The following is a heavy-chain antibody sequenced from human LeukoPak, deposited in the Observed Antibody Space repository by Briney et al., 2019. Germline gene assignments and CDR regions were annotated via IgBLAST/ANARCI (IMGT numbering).Heavy chain of an antibody. CDR1: GGSFSGYY. V-gene: IGHV4-34*01. CDR2: IYYSGST. D-gene: IGHD3-10*01. J-gene: IGHJ4*02. Sequence: SETLSLTCAVYGGSFSGYYWSWIRQPPGKGLEWIGSIYYSGSTYYNPSLKSRVTISVDTSKNQFSLKLSSVTAADTAVYYCARQAKVRGKYYFDYWGQGTLVTVSS. CDR3: ARQAKVRGKYYFDY.